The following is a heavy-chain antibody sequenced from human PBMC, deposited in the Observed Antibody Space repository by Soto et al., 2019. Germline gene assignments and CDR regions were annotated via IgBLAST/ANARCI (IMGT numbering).Heavy chain of an antibody. CDR1: GFTFSSYW. CDR2: ISSSSSTI. Sequence: GGSLRLSCAASGFTFSSYWMHWVRQAPGKGLEWVSYISSSSSTIYYADSVKGRFTISRDNAKNSLYLQMNSLRDEDTAVYYCARDHDSSGWYDAFDIWGQGTMVTVSS. J-gene: IGHJ3*02. CDR3: ARDHDSSGWYDAFDI. V-gene: IGHV3-48*02. D-gene: IGHD6-19*01.